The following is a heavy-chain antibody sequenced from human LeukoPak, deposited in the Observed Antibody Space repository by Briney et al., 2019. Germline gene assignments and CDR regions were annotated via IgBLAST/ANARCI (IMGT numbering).Heavy chain of an antibody. CDR3: ARDYTSGSYYNGYYYYMDV. CDR1: GYTFTGYY. Sequence: ASVKVSCKASGYTFTGYYIHWVRQAPGQGLEWMGWINPNSGGTNYAQKFQGRVTMTRDTSISTAYMDLSSLRSDDTAVYYCARDYTSGSYYNGYYYYMDVWGKGTTVTISS. D-gene: IGHD3-10*01. J-gene: IGHJ6*03. V-gene: IGHV1-2*02. CDR2: INPNSGGT.